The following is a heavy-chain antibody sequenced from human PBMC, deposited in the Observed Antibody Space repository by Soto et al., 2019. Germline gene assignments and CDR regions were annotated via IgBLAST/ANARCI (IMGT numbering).Heavy chain of an antibody. D-gene: IGHD3-3*01. CDR3: AKATFYDFWSGRHYFDY. V-gene: IGHV3-23*01. J-gene: IGHJ4*02. CDR2: ISGSGDNT. CDR1: GFTFSHYA. Sequence: EVQFLESGGGLVQPGGSLKVSCTASGFTFSHYAMSWVRQAPGKGLEWVSAISGSGDNTYYADSVKGRFTISRDNSKNTVFLQVNSLRADDTAIYHCAKATFYDFWSGRHYFDYWGQGILVTVSS.